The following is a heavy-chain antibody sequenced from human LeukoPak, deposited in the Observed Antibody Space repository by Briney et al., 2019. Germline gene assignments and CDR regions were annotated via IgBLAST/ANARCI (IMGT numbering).Heavy chain of an antibody. J-gene: IGHJ3*02. V-gene: IGHV4-34*01. CDR3: ASGEGAFDI. CDR1: GGSISSYY. Sequence: SETLSLTCTVSGGSISSYYWSWIRQPPGKGLEWIGEINHSGSTNYNPSLKSRVTISVDTSKNQFSLKLSSVTAADTAVYYCASGEGAFDIWGQGTMVTVSS. CDR2: INHSGST.